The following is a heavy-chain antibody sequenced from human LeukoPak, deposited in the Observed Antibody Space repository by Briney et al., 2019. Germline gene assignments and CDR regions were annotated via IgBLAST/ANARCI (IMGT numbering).Heavy chain of an antibody. CDR3: AKDPNGGLHYYDSSGYFDY. CDR1: GFAFSSYA. J-gene: IGHJ4*02. CDR2: ISGSGGST. D-gene: IGHD3-22*01. V-gene: IGHV3-23*01. Sequence: PGGSLRLSCAASGFAFSSYAMSWVRQAPGKGLEWVSAISGSGGSTYYADSVKGRFTISRDNSKNTLYLQMNSLRAEDTAVYYCAKDPNGGLHYYDSSGYFDYWGQGTLVTVSS.